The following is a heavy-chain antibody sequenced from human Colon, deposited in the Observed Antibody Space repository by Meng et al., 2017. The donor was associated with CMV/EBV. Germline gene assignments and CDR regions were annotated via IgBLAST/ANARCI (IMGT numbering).Heavy chain of an antibody. J-gene: IGHJ4*02. D-gene: IGHD1-26*01. CDR3: ARGVGGSYSDY. CDR1: GFTFSSYS. CDR2: ISSSSSYI. V-gene: IGHV3-21*01. Sequence: GESLKISCAASGFTFSSYSMNWVRQAPGKVLEWVSSISSSSSYIYYADSVKGRFTISRDNAKNSLYLQMNSLRAEDTAVYYCARGVGGSYSDYWGQGTLVTVSS.